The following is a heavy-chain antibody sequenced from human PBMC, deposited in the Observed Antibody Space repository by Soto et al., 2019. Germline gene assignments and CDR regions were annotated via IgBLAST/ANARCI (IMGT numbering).Heavy chain of an antibody. D-gene: IGHD2-2*02. J-gene: IGHJ5*02. CDR2: IYHSGGP. V-gene: IGHV4-4*02. CDR1: GGSVSSTIW. Sequence: QVQLRQSGPTLVKPSGTLSLSCAVSGGSVSSTIWWTWVRQSPGKGLEWIGEIYHSGGPTYNPSRRGRVTISVDKANNQFSLKMTYVTAADTAMYYCATRPPRIEMTLLPIPTWGQGTLVTVSS. CDR3: ATRPPRIEMTLLPIPT.